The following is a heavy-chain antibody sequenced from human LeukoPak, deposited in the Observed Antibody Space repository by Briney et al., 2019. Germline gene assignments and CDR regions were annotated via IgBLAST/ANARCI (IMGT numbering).Heavy chain of an antibody. CDR3: ARALNYYDSSGESDDAFDI. CDR1: GGSISSGSYY. V-gene: IGHV4-61*02. CDR2: FYTSGST. J-gene: IGHJ3*02. D-gene: IGHD3-22*01. Sequence: SQTLSLTCTVSGGSISSGSYYWSWIRQPAGKGLEWIGRFYTSGSTNYNPSLKSRVTVSVDTSKNQFSLKLSSVTAADTAVYYCARALNYYDSSGESDDAFDIWGQGTMVTVSS.